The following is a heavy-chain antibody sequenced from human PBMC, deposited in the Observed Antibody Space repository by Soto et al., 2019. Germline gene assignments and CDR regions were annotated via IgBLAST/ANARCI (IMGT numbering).Heavy chain of an antibody. Sequence: PGGSLRLSCAASGFTFSSYNMNWVRQAPGKGLEWVSSITDTSTYIFYADSVRGRFTISRDNAKNSLYLQMNSLRAEDTAVYYCARERPLIQNWFGPWGQGTLVTVSS. J-gene: IGHJ5*02. D-gene: IGHD2-8*01. CDR3: ARERPLIQNWFGP. V-gene: IGHV3-21*01. CDR1: GFTFSSYN. CDR2: ITDTSTYI.